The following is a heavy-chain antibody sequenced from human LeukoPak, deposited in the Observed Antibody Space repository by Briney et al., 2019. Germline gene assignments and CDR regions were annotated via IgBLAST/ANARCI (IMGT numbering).Heavy chain of an antibody. V-gene: IGHV3-48*03. Sequence: GGSLRLSCAASGFTFSSFSMNWVRQAPGKGLEWVSYVSSSGSTIYYADSVKGRFTISRDNAKNSLYLQMNSLRAEDTAVYYCAELGITMIGGVWGKGTTVTISS. D-gene: IGHD3-10*02. J-gene: IGHJ6*04. CDR1: GFTFSSFS. CDR3: AELGITMIGGV. CDR2: VSSSGSTI.